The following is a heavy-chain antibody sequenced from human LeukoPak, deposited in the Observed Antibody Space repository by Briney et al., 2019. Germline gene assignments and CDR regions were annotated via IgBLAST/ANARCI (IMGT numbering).Heavy chain of an antibody. CDR2: ISAYNGNT. Sequence: ASVTVSCTASGYTFTSYGISWVRQAPGQGLEWMGWISAYNGNTNYAQKLQGRVTMTTDTSTSTAYMELRSLRSDDTAVYYCARDLSRYYDFWSGYSDPYYYYGMDVWGQGTTVTVSS. V-gene: IGHV1-18*01. J-gene: IGHJ6*02. D-gene: IGHD3-3*01. CDR1: GYTFTSYG. CDR3: ARDLSRYYDFWSGYSDPYYYYGMDV.